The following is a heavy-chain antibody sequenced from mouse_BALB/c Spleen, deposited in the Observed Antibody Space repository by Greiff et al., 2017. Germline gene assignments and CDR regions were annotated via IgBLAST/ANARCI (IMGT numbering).Heavy chain of an antibody. CDR1: GFTFSSYA. J-gene: IGHJ4*01. D-gene: IGHD2-4*01. V-gene: IGHV5-9-4*01. CDR3: AREDYDGYAMDY. CDR2: ISSGGSYT. Sequence: EVQGVESGGGLVKPGGSLKLSCAASGFTFSSYAMSWVRQSPEKRLEWVAEISSGGSYTYYPDTVTGRFTISRDNAKNTLYLEMSSLRSEDTAMYYCAREDYDGYAMDYWGQGTSVTVSS.